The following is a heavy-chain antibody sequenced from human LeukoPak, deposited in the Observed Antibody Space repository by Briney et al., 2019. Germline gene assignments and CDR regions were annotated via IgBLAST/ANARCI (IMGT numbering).Heavy chain of an antibody. CDR3: ARDAEIVVVVVATGGWFDP. CDR2: ISAYNSNT. D-gene: IGHD2-15*01. V-gene: IGHV1-18*04. J-gene: IGHJ5*02. Sequence: ASVKVSCKASGYTFTSYGVSWVRQAPGQGLEWMGWISAYNSNTNYAQKLQGRVTMTTDTSTSTAYMELRSLRSDDTAVYYCARDAEIVVVVVATGGWFDPWGQGTLVTVSS. CDR1: GYTFTSYG.